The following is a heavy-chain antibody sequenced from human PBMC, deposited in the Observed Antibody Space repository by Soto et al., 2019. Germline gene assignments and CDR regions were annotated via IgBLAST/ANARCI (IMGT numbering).Heavy chain of an antibody. CDR2: VDLRDGST. CDR3: ARVRSSGREFDY. Sequence: QVQLVQSGAEMKRPGASVILSCKASGYIFTTYSIHWVRQTAGQGLEWMAKVDLRDGSTGYAQKFRGRVSMAWDTSTGTVSMEVSSLTSDDTATYYCARVRSSGREFDYWGQGTQVTVSS. CDR1: GYIFTTYS. J-gene: IGHJ4*02. D-gene: IGHD6-25*01. V-gene: IGHV1-46*01.